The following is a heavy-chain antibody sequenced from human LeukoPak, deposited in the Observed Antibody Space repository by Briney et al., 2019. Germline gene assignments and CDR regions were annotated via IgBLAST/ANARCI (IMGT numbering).Heavy chain of an antibody. J-gene: IGHJ4*02. CDR2: IYSGGST. Sequence: ETLSLTCAVYGGSFSGYYWSWIRQPPGKGLEWVSVIYSGGSTYYADSVKGRFTISRDNSKNTLYLQMNSLRAEDTAIYYCARGQVGATSGAYYFDSWGQGTLVTVSP. D-gene: IGHD1-26*01. V-gene: IGHV3-53*01. CDR3: ARGQVGATSGAYYFDS. CDR1: GGSFSGYY.